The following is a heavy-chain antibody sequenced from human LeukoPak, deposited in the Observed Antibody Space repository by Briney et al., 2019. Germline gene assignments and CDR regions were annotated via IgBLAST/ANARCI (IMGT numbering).Heavy chain of an antibody. CDR1: GGSISSGSYY. V-gene: IGHV4-61*02. Sequence: SSQTLSLTCTVSGGSISSGSYYWSWIRQPAGKGLEWIGRIYTSGSTNYNPSLKSRVTISVDTSKNQFSLKLSSVTAADTAVYYCARDQGSSWYGGWFDPWGQGTLVTVSS. J-gene: IGHJ5*02. CDR3: ARDQGSSWYGGWFDP. D-gene: IGHD6-13*01. CDR2: IYTSGST.